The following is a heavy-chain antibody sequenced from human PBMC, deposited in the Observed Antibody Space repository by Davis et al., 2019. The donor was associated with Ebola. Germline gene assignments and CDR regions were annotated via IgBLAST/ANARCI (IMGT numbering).Heavy chain of an antibody. D-gene: IGHD5-24*01. CDR3: ATQMGRIAPRPAFNI. Sequence: ASEKVSCKASGYNFAIYNIHWVRQARGQGLEWMGWINPNSGASGFTQKFQGRLTMTSDTSISTAYMDLGSLQSGDTAVYYCATQMGRIAPRPAFNIWGQGTLVSVSS. CDR1: GYNFAIYN. V-gene: IGHV1-2*02. CDR2: INPNSGAS. J-gene: IGHJ3*02.